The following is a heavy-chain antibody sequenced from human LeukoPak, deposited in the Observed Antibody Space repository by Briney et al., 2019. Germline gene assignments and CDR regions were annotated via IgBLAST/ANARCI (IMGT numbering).Heavy chain of an antibody. CDR3: AKGFGVGSTVCDS. Sequence: GGSLRLSCAASGFTFSNFWMTWVRQTPGKGLERVANIKKDGSETYYVESVRGRFTISRDTPKNTLYLQMNSLRAEDAAVYYCAKGFGVGSTVCDSWGQGTLVTVSS. CDR2: IKKDGSET. J-gene: IGHJ4*02. CDR1: GFTFSNFW. V-gene: IGHV3-7*01. D-gene: IGHD3-3*01.